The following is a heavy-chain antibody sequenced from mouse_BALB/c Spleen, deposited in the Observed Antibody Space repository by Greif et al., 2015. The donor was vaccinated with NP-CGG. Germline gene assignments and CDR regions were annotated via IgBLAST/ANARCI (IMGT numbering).Heavy chain of an antibody. CDR1: GFNTKDTY. D-gene: IGHD4-1*01. CDR2: IDPANGNT. CDR3: ANWDWYFDV. Sequence: EVKLQESGAELVKPGASVKLSCTASGFNTKDTYMHWVKQRLEQGLEWIGRIDPANGNTKYDPKFQGKATITADTSSNTAYLQLSSLTSEDTAVYYCANWDWYFDVWGAGTTVTVSS. V-gene: IGHV14-3*02. J-gene: IGHJ1*01.